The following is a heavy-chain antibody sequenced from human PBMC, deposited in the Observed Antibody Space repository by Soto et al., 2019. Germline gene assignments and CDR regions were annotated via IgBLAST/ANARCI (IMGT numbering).Heavy chain of an antibody. CDR1: GGTFSSYT. D-gene: IGHD2-15*01. CDR3: ARARINCGGGSCYLNP. CDR2: IIPILGIA. V-gene: IGHV1-69*02. J-gene: IGHJ5*02. Sequence: SVKVSCKASGGTFSSYTISWVRQAPGQGLEWMGRIIPILGIANYAQKFQGRVTITADKSTSTAYMELSSLRSEDTAVYYCARARINCGGGSCYLNPWGQGTLVTVS.